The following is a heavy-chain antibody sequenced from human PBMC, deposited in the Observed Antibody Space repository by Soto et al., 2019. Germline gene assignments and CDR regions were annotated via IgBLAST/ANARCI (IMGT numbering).Heavy chain of an antibody. D-gene: IGHD4-17*01. CDR3: AKDKGNDYGDYDPYYYYYGMDV. Sequence: QVQLVESGGGVVQPGRSLRLSCAASGFTFSSYGMHWVRQAPGKGLEWVAVISYDGSNKYYADSVKGRFTISRDNSKNTLYLQMNSLRAEDTAVYYCAKDKGNDYGDYDPYYYYYGMDVW. CDR2: ISYDGSNK. CDR1: GFTFSSYG. J-gene: IGHJ6*01. V-gene: IGHV3-30*18.